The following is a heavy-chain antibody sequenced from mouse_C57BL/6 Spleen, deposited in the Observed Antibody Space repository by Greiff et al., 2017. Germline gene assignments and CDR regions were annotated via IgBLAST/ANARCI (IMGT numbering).Heavy chain of an antibody. CDR2: INPGSGGT. D-gene: IGHD3-2*02. CDR3: ARRGQLRLPFDY. V-gene: IGHV1-54*01. Sequence: VQRVESGAELVRPGTSVKVSCKASGYAFTNYLIEWVKQRPGQGLEWIGVINPGSGGTNYNEKFKGKATLTADKSSSTAYMQLSSLTSEDSAVYFCARRGQLRLPFDYWGQGTTLTVSS. CDR1: GYAFTNYL. J-gene: IGHJ2*01.